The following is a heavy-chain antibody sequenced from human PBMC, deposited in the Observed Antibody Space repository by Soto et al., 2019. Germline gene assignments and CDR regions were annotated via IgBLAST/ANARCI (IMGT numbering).Heavy chain of an antibody. J-gene: IGHJ4*02. CDR2: ILYSGTT. Sequence: QVQLQESGPGLVKPSQTLSLTCTVSGGSISSGDYYWSWIRQPPGKGLEWIGYILYSGTTNYNPSLERRLTISVDPSKNQFSLTLTSVTAADTAVYYCARNGALDYWGRGTLVTVSS. D-gene: IGHD2-8*01. CDR1: GGSISSGDYY. CDR3: ARNGALDY. V-gene: IGHV4-30-4*01.